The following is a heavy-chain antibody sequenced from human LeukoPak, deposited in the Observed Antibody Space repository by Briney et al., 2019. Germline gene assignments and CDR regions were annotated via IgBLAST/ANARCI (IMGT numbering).Heavy chain of an antibody. CDR2: ISTYDGNT. CDR1: GYTFSSYS. V-gene: IGHV1-18*01. J-gene: IGHJ4*02. CDR3: AKDRWRDGSSSFDN. Sequence: ASVKVSCKASGYTFSSYSINWVRQAPGQGLEWMGWISTYDGNTNYAQKLQGRVTMTTDTSTSTAYMELRSLRSDDTAVYYCAKDRWRDGSSSFDNWGQGTLVTVSS. D-gene: IGHD6-6*01.